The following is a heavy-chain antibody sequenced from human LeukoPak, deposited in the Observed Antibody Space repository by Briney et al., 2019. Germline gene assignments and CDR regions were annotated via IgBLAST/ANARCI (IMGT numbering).Heavy chain of an antibody. CDR3: ARERIIMYGSGSYEADWFDP. J-gene: IGHJ5*02. CDR2: IYTSGGT. D-gene: IGHD3-10*01. Sequence: SETLSLTCTVSGGSISSYYWSWIRQPAGKGLEWIGRIYTSGGTNYNPSLKSRVTMSVDTSKNQFSLKLSSVTAADTAVYYCARERIIMYGSGSYEADWFDPWGQGTLVTVSS. CDR1: GGSISSYY. V-gene: IGHV4-4*07.